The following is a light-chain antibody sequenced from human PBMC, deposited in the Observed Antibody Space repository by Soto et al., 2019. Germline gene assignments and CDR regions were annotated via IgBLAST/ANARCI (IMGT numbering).Light chain of an antibody. CDR1: RDVYINA. CDR2: GAS. V-gene: IGKV3-20*01. Sequence: VVLTQSPATLSLSPGEPATFSCRASRDVYINALAWYQQKPGRTPTLLIYGASTRATGIPDRFSATGSGTEFSLTISSVEPEDFAVYYCQQYGASPFTFGPGTRVEI. J-gene: IGKJ3*01. CDR3: QQYGASPFT.